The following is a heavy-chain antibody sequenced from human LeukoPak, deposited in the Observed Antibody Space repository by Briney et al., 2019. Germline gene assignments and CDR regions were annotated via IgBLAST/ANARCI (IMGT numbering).Heavy chain of an antibody. Sequence: SETLSLTCTVSGDSISSSNYYWGWIRQPPGKGLEWIGTIYYNGATQYNPSLRSRVTMSVDTSKNQFSLKLSSVTAADTAVYYCSTIAAAGAYDYWGQGTQVTVSS. CDR1: GDSISSSNYY. CDR3: STIAAAGAYDY. V-gene: IGHV4-39*07. D-gene: IGHD6-13*01. J-gene: IGHJ4*02. CDR2: IYYNGAT.